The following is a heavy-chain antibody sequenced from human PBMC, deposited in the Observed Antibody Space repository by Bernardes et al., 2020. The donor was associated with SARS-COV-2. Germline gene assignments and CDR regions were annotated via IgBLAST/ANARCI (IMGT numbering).Heavy chain of an antibody. CDR2: IHYVGGTT. CDR1: GFSFSSYG. D-gene: IGHD1-20*01. V-gene: IGHV3-30*02. J-gene: IGHJ4*02. CDR3: AKELNWNHFDY. Sequence: VGSLRLSCVASGFSFSSYGMQWVRQAPGKGLEWVAFIHYVGGTTSYADSVKGRFTISRDNSNSTLYLQMNSLRTDDSAVYYCAKELNWNHFDYWGQGSLVTVSS.